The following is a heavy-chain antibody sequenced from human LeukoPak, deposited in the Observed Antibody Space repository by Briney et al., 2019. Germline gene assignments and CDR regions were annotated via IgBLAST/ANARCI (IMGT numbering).Heavy chain of an antibody. J-gene: IGHJ4*02. CDR3: AKDWIQFNRVFDCFDS. D-gene: IGHD5-18*01. V-gene: IGHV3-21*04. Sequence: PGGSLRLSCAASGFTFSSYSMNWVRQAPGKGLEWVATIGNTETFYADSVTGRFTISRDNSKNTVNLQMNRLRVEDTAIYYCAKDWIQFNRVFDCFDSWGQGTLVTVSS. CDR1: GFTFSSYS. CDR2: IGNTET.